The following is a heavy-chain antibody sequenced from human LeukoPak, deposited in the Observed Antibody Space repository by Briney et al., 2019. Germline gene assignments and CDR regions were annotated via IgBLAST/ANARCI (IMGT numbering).Heavy chain of an antibody. V-gene: IGHV1-69*06. D-gene: IGHD4-11*01. Sequence: SVKVSCKASGGTFSSYAISWVRQAPGQGLEWMGGIIPIFGTANYAQKFQGRVTITEDTSTDTAYMDLSSLRSDDTAVYYCATNVDYSDDYWGQGTLVTVSS. CDR2: IIPIFGTA. CDR1: GGTFSSYA. J-gene: IGHJ4*02. CDR3: ATNVDYSDDY.